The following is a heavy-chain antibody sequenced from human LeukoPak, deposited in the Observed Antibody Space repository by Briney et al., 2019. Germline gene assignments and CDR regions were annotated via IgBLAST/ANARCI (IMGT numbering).Heavy chain of an antibody. Sequence: GGSLRLSCAASGFTFSTSSMNRVRQTPGKGLEWISYIRGSSTTIYYADSVKGRFTISRDNAKNSLYLQMNDLRVEDTGVYFCARDARSHCGTDACYGPYFDYWGQGSLVTVSS. D-gene: IGHD2-2*01. CDR3: ARDARSHCGTDACYGPYFDY. J-gene: IGHJ4*02. CDR1: GFTFSTSS. CDR2: IRGSSTTI. V-gene: IGHV3-48*01.